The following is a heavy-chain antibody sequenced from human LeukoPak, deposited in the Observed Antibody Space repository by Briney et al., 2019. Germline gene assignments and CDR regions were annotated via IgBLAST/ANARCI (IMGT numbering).Heavy chain of an antibody. Sequence: SGGSLRLSCTASGFTFNNYAMSWVRQAPGKGLEWVSAISGSGGSTYYADSVKGRFTISRDNSKNTLYLQMNSLRAEDTAVYYCAKEGGWYGELDYWGQGTLVTVSS. CDR2: ISGSGGST. V-gene: IGHV3-23*01. D-gene: IGHD4-17*01. CDR3: AKEGGWYGELDY. J-gene: IGHJ4*02. CDR1: GFTFNNYA.